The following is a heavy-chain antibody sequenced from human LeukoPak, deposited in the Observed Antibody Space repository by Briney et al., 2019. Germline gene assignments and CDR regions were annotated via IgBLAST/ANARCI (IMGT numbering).Heavy chain of an antibody. CDR2: IYYTGST. Sequence: SETLSLTCTVSGDSISLYYWSWIRQPPGKGLEWIGYIYYTGSTNYNPSLKSRVTISVDTSKNQFSLKLSSVTAADTAVYYCARVRGGLIAAAGTRYYYYYGMDVWGQGTTVTVSS. D-gene: IGHD6-13*01. CDR1: GDSISLYY. CDR3: ARVRGGLIAAAGTRYYYYYGMDV. V-gene: IGHV4-59*01. J-gene: IGHJ6*02.